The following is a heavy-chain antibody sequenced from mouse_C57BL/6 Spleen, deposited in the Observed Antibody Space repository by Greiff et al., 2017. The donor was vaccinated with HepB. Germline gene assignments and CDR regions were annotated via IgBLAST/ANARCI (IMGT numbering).Heavy chain of an antibody. CDR1: GYTFTSYW. CDR3: ARNDDYWYFDV. D-gene: IGHD2-3*01. CDR2: IDPSDSET. Sequence: QVQLQQPGAELVRPGSSVKLSCKASGYTFTSYWMHWVKQRPIQGLEWIGNIDPSDSETHYNQKFKDKATLTVDKSSSTAYMQFSSLTSDDSAVYYCARNDDYWYFDVWGTGTTVTVSS. V-gene: IGHV1-52*01. J-gene: IGHJ1*03.